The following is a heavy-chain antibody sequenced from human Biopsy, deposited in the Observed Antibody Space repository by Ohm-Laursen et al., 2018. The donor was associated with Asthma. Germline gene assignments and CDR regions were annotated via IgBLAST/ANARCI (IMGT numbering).Heavy chain of an antibody. V-gene: IGHV1-2*06. CDR3: ARIKIRIGAGTDRYFDL. Sequence: AASVKVSCKASGYPFTDYYVHWVRQAPGQGLEWMGRIDPNSGGTNYAQKFLGRVTMTRDTSVNTAFMVLSRLRSDDTAVYYCARIKIRIGAGTDRYFDLWGRGTLVTASS. CDR1: GYPFTDYY. CDR2: IDPNSGGT. J-gene: IGHJ2*01. D-gene: IGHD3-16*01.